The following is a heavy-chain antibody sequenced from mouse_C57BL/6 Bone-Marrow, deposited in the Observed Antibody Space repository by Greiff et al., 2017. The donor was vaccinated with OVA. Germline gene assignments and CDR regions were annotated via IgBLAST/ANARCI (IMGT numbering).Heavy chain of an antibody. D-gene: IGHD2-2*01. CDR2: IRSKSSNYAT. CDR1: GFPFNTYA. CDR3: VREGNYGYVDWYFDV. Sequence: EVKLVESGGGLVQPKGSLKLSCAASGFPFNTYAMPCVRPAPGKGLEWVARIRSKSSNYATYYADSVKDRFTISRDDSQSMLYLQMNNLKTEDTAMYYCVREGNYGYVDWYFDVWGTGTTVTVSS. J-gene: IGHJ1*03. V-gene: IGHV10-3*01.